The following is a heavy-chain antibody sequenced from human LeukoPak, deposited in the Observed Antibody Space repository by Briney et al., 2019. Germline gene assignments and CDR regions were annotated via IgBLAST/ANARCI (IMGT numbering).Heavy chain of an antibody. CDR3: ARDQQWLVPY. J-gene: IGHJ4*02. Sequence: GGSLRLSCAASGFTFSSYSMNWVRQAPGKGLEWVSSISSSSSYIYYADSVKGRFTISGDNAKNSLYLQMNSLRAEDTAVYYCARDQQWLVPYWGQGTLVTVSS. D-gene: IGHD6-19*01. CDR1: GFTFSSYS. V-gene: IGHV3-21*01. CDR2: ISSSSSYI.